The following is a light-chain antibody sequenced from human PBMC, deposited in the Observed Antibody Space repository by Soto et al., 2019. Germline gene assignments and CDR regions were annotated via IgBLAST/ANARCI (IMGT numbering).Light chain of an antibody. V-gene: IGKV1-5*01. CDR3: QQYNSYSRT. CDR2: GAS. J-gene: IGKJ1*01. CDR1: QSVSNY. Sequence: IEMTQFPSSLSTSVGDRVTITCRASQSVSNYLQWYQQKPGKAPKLLIYGASSMESGVPSRFSGSGSGTEFTLTISSLQPDDFATYYCQQYNSYSRTFGQGTKVDIK.